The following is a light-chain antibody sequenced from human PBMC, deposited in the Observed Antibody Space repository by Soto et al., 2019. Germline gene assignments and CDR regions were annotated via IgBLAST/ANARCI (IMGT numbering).Light chain of an antibody. V-gene: IGKV3-20*01. CDR1: QIVSSGF. Sequence: TLLTKSPAGFYMSQGDRSTRSCRSSQIVSSGFLAWYQQRVGQAPRLPIYDASNRATGNPDRFSGSESGTDFSLTISRHEPEDYAVDYCQQYGSSPGTCVQGTELDIK. CDR3: QQYGSSPGT. CDR2: DAS. J-gene: IGKJ1*01.